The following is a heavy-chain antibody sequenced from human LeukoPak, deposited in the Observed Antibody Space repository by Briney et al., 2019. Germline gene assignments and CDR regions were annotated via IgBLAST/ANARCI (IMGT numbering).Heavy chain of an antibody. D-gene: IGHD6-13*01. V-gene: IGHV4-39*01. J-gene: IGHJ4*02. CDR3: ARLVGSSWYHEVLRGRDY. CDR1: GGSISSSAYH. CDR2: INYGGNT. Sequence: SETLSLTCTVSGGSISSSAYHWGWIRQPPGKGLEWIGTINYGGNTYYNLSLKSRVIIFLDTSKNQFSLKLSSVTAADTAVYYCARLVGSSWYHEVLRGRDYWGQGTLVTVSS.